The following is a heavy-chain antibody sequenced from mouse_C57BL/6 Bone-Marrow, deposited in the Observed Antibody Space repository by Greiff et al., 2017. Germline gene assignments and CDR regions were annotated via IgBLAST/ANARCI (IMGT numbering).Heavy chain of an antibody. J-gene: IGHJ2*01. D-gene: IGHD1-1*01. Sequence: VKLQESGAELVRPGASVTLSCKASGYTFTDYEMHWVKQTPVHGLEWIGAIDPETGGTAYNQKFKGKAILTADKSSSTAYMELRSLTSEDSAVYYCTFYYYGSDYFDYWGQGTTLTVSS. CDR2: IDPETGGT. CDR1: GYTFTDYE. V-gene: IGHV1-15*01. CDR3: TFYYYGSDYFDY.